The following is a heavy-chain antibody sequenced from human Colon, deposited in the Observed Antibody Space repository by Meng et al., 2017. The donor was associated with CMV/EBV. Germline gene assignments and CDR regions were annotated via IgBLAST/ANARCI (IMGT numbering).Heavy chain of an antibody. CDR2: INPSGGST. CDR1: GYTFTSYY. J-gene: IGHJ6*02. CDR3: ARDPPTGYGMDV. D-gene: IGHD1-14*01. V-gene: IGHV1-46*01. Sequence: ASVKVCKASGYTFTSYYMHWVRQAPGQGLEWMGIINPSGGSTSYAQKFQGRVTMTRDTSTSTVYMELSSLRSEDTAVYYCARDPPTGYGMDVWGQGTTVTVSS.